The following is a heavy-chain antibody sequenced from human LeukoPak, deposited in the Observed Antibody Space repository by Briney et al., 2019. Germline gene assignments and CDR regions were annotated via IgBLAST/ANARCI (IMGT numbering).Heavy chain of an antibody. CDR1: GFTFDDYA. V-gene: IGHV3-9*01. J-gene: IGHJ4*02. Sequence: GGSLRLSCAASGFTFDDYAMHWVRQAPGKGLEWVSGISWNSGSIGYADSVKGRFTISRDNAKNSLYLQMNSLRAEDTAVYYCAREGIAVAGPLDYWGQGTLVTVSS. D-gene: IGHD6-19*01. CDR3: AREGIAVAGPLDY. CDR2: ISWNSGSI.